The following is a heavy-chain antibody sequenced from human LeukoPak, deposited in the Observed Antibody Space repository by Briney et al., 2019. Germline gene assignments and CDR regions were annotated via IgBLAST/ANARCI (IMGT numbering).Heavy chain of an antibody. CDR1: GYTFTSYG. CDR2: ISAYNGNT. Sequence: ASVKVSCKASGYTFTSYGISWVRQAPGQGLEWMGWISAYNGNTNYAQKLQGRVTMTTDTSTSTAYMELRSLRSDHTAVYYCARVVYCSSTSCYTTYYMDVWGKGTTVTVSS. CDR3: ARVVYCSSTSCYTTYYMDV. V-gene: IGHV1-18*01. D-gene: IGHD2-2*02. J-gene: IGHJ6*03.